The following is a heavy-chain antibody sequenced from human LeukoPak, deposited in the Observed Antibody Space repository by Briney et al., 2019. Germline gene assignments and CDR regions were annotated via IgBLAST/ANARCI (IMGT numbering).Heavy chain of an antibody. J-gene: IGHJ4*02. Sequence: GGSLRLSCAASGFTVSSNFISWVRQAPGKGLEWVSVMYSSGTTYYADSVKGRFTISRDNLKNTVYLQMSGLRAEDTAVYYCAKDYSKVYYFDYWGQGTLVTVSS. V-gene: IGHV3-53*01. D-gene: IGHD4-11*01. CDR3: AKDYSKVYYFDY. CDR1: GFTVSSNF. CDR2: MYSSGTT.